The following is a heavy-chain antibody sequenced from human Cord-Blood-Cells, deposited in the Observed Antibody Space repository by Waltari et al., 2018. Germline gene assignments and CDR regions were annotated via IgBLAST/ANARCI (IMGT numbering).Heavy chain of an antibody. V-gene: IGHV4-59*01. CDR3: ARGDSSSYYYYYGMDV. D-gene: IGHD6-6*01. Sequence: QVQLQESGPGLVKPSETLSLTCTVSGGSISSNYWSWIRQPPGKGLEWIGYIYYSGSTNYNPSLKSRVTISVDTSKNQFSLKLSSVTAADTAVYYCARGDSSSYYYYYGMDVWGQGTTVTVSS. J-gene: IGHJ6*02. CDR2: IYYSGST. CDR1: GGSISSNY.